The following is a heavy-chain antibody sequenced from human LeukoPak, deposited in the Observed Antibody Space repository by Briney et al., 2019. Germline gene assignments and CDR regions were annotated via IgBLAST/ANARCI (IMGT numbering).Heavy chain of an antibody. CDR2: IWFDGSNK. D-gene: IGHD3-3*01. V-gene: IGHV3-33*01. CDR1: GFTFSSYG. CDR3: ARDRHDFWSGYYIGGFDY. Sequence: GGSLRLSCAASGFTFSSYGMHWVRQAPGKGLEWVAVIWFDGSNKYYADAVKGRFTISRDNSRDTLYLQMDSLRAEDTAVYHCARDRHDFWSGYYIGGFDYWGQGTLVTVSS. J-gene: IGHJ4*02.